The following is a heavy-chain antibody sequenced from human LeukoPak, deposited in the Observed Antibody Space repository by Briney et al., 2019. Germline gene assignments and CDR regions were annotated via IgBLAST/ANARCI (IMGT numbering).Heavy chain of an antibody. D-gene: IGHD1-1*01. CDR3: ARGPTSISTTGPGYFDY. CDR2: ISFGSSYT. J-gene: IGHJ4*02. CDR1: GFTFSSYS. Sequence: GGSLRLSCAASGFTFSSYSMNWVRQPPGKGLEWVSSISFGSSYTIYADSMKGRFTISRDNAKNSLYLQMNSLRAEDTAVYYCARGPTSISTTGPGYFDYWGRGSLVTVSS. V-gene: IGHV3-21*01.